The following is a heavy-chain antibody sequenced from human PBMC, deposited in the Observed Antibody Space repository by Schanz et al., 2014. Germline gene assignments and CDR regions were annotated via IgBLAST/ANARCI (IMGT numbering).Heavy chain of an antibody. CDR3: ARGPSTGAFDI. D-gene: IGHD3-9*01. J-gene: IGHJ6*04. CDR2: INPSVGNT. Sequence: QVQLVQSGAEVKKPGASVKVSCEASGYTFTSYYIHWFRQAPGQGLEWMGLINPSVGNTNYAQKCRGRGDMTRDTFTSTVYMELSSLRSEDTGVYFCARGPSTGAFDIWGNGTTVTVSS. CDR1: GYTFTSYY. V-gene: IGHV1-46*03.